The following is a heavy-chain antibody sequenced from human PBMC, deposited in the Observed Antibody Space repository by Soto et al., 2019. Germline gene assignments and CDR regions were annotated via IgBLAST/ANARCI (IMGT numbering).Heavy chain of an antibody. CDR1: GYSFTSYR. V-gene: IGHV5-10-1*01. Sequence: PGASLKISCQGSGYSFTSYRISWVRQMPGKGLEWMGRIDPSDSYTNYSPSFQGHVTISADKSISTAYLQWSSLKASDTAMYYCARVNSYGRLNAFDIWGQGTMVTVSS. J-gene: IGHJ3*02. CDR2: IDPSDSYT. CDR3: ARVNSYGRLNAFDI. D-gene: IGHD5-18*01.